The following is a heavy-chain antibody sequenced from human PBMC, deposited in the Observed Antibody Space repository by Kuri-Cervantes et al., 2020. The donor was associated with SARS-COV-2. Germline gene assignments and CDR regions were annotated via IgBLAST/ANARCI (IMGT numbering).Heavy chain of an antibody. CDR2: INSDGSST. V-gene: IGHV3-74*01. CDR1: GFTFSCYW. D-gene: IGHD3-3*01. J-gene: IGHJ6*03. Sequence: GESLKISCAASGFTFSCYWMHWVRQAPGKGLVWVSRINSDGSSTSYADSVKGRFTISRDNAKNTLYLQMNSLRAEDTAVYYCARAAGDDFWSGYYLDYYYYMDVWGKGTTVTVSS. CDR3: ARAAGDDFWSGYYLDYYYYMDV.